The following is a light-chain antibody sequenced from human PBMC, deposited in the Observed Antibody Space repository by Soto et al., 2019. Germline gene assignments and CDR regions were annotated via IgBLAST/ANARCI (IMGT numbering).Light chain of an antibody. CDR1: SSNIGNNY. Sequence: QSVLTQPPSVSAAPGQKVTISCSGSSSNIGNNYVSWYQQLPGTAPKLLIYDNNKRPSGIPDRFSGSKSGTSATLGITGLPTGDEADYYCGTWDSSLSALFGGGTKLTVL. CDR2: DNN. J-gene: IGLJ2*01. V-gene: IGLV1-51*01. CDR3: GTWDSSLSAL.